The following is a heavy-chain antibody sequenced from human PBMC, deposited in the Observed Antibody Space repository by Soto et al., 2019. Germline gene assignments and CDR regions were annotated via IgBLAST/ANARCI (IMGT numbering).Heavy chain of an antibody. J-gene: IGHJ3*02. CDR1: GYSFTSYW. CDR2: IYPGDSDT. CDR3: ASSITMRTEDDAFDI. D-gene: IGHD3-22*01. Sequence: LGESLKISCKGSGYSFTSYWIGWVRQMPGKGLEWMGIIYPGDSDTRYSPSFQGQVTISADKSISTAYLQWSSLKASDTAMYYCASSITMRTEDDAFDIWGQGTMVTVSS. V-gene: IGHV5-51*01.